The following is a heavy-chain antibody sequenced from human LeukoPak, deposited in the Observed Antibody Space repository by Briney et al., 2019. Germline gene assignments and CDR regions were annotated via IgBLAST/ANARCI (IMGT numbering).Heavy chain of an antibody. CDR3: AKVSYSSSWYGDFDY. J-gene: IGHJ4*02. CDR1: GFTFSSYG. CDR2: ISYDGSNK. V-gene: IGHV3-30*18. D-gene: IGHD6-13*01. Sequence: GGSLRLSCAASGFTFSSYGMHWVRQAPGKGLEWVAVISYDGSNKYYADSVKGRFTISRDNSKNTLYLQMNSLRAEDTAVYHCAKVSYSSSWYGDFDYWGQGTLVTVSS.